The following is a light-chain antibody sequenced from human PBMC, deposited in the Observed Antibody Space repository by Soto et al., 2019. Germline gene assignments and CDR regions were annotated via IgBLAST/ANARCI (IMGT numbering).Light chain of an antibody. Sequence: QSVLTQPSSVSGTPGQGVTISCSGSISNIGNNYVYWFQQLPGTAPKVLTNRNDQRPSGVPDRFSGSKSGTSASLAISGLRSEHEADYYCAAWDDTVRSDVFGTGTKLTVL. V-gene: IGLV1-47*01. CDR2: RND. J-gene: IGLJ1*01. CDR3: AAWDDTVRSDV. CDR1: ISNIGNNY.